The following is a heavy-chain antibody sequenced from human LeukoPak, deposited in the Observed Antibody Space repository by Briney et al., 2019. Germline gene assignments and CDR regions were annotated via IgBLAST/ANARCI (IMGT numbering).Heavy chain of an antibody. D-gene: IGHD3-16*01. J-gene: IGHJ3*02. CDR2: IYYDGTT. CDR1: GGSISSYY. Sequence: SETLSLTCTVSGGSISSYYWSWIRQPPGKGLEYIGYIYYDGTTNYNPSLKSRVTISIDTSKIHFSLRLSSVTAADTALYYCARRGGGHAFDICGQGTMVIVSS. CDR3: ARRGGGHAFDI. V-gene: IGHV4-59*08.